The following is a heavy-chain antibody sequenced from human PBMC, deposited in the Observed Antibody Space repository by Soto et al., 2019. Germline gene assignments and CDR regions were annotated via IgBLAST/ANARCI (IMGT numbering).Heavy chain of an antibody. CDR3: AKARWPYISSRFRVRGFAY. CDR1: GFTFSSYA. V-gene: IGHV3-23*01. Sequence: EVQLLESGGGLVQPGGSLRLSCAASGFTFSSYAMSWVRQAPGKGLEWVSAISGSGGSTYYADSVKGRFTISRDNSKNTVYLKMNSLRAEDTAVYYCAKARWPYISSRFRVRGFAYWGQRTLVTVTS. CDR2: ISGSGGST. D-gene: IGHD6-13*01. J-gene: IGHJ4*02.